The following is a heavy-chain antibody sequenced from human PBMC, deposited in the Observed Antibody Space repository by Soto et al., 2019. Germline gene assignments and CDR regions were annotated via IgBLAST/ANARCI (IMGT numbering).Heavy chain of an antibody. CDR2: ISAYNGNT. D-gene: IGHD6-19*01. Sequence: ASVKCSCKSSGYTVTSYGISWVRQAPGQGLDWMGWISAYNGNTNYAQKLQGRVTMTTETPTSTVYMELGSLRSDDTAVYYCARDLYYSSGRYFDHDAFDIWGQGTVVTVSS. CDR1: GYTVTSYG. V-gene: IGHV1-18*04. J-gene: IGHJ3*02. CDR3: ARDLYYSSGRYFDHDAFDI.